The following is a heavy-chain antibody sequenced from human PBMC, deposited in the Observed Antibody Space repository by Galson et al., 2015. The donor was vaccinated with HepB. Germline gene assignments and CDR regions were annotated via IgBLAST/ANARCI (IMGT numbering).Heavy chain of an antibody. J-gene: IGHJ4*02. CDR3: TRLGDFSGYSSS. V-gene: IGHV3-23*01. CDR1: GFTFSSYA. CDR2: ISGSGGST. D-gene: IGHD6-13*01. Sequence: SLRLSCAASGFTFSSYAMSWVRQAPGKGLEWVSIISGSGGSTYYADFVKGRFTISRDDSKNTAFLHMNSLKTEDTAVYYCTRLGDFSGYSSSWGQGTLVTVSS.